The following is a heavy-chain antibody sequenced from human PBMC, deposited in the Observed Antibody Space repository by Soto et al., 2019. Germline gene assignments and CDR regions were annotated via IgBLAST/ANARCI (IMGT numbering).Heavy chain of an antibody. Sequence: PGGSLRLSCAASGFTFSDYGIHWVRQAPGKGLEWVAVISYEGSKTYYADSVKGRFTISRDNSKNTLYLQMASLRPEDTAVYYCAKDHWAAYSGYAIRNDLDVWGQGTTVTVSS. CDR2: ISYEGSKT. J-gene: IGHJ6*02. D-gene: IGHD5-12*01. V-gene: IGHV3-30*18. CDR3: AKDHWAAYSGYAIRNDLDV. CDR1: GFTFSDYG.